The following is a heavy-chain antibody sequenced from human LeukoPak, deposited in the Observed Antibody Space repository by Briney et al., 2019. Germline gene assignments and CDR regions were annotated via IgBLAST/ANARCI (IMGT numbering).Heavy chain of an antibody. CDR2: IWYDGNNK. V-gene: IGHV3-33*01. CDR3: ARSTSSEYDIYHFDY. Sequence: TGGSLRLSCAASGFTFSSYGMHWVRQAPGKGLEWVAVIWYDGNNKYYADSVKGRFTISRVNSKNTLYPQMNSLRAEDTAVYYCARSTSSEYDIYHFDYWGQGTLVTVSS. D-gene: IGHD3-9*01. J-gene: IGHJ4*02. CDR1: GFTFSSYG.